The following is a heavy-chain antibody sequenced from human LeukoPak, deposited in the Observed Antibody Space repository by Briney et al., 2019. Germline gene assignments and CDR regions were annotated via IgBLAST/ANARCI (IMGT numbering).Heavy chain of an antibody. CDR2: ISYDGSNK. Sequence: PGGPLRLSCAASGFIFSYSAMHWVRQAPGKGLEWVAVISYDGSNKYYADSVKGRFTISRDNSKNTLYLQMNSLRAEDTAVYYCAKDIEEWLVKGGGCFDYWGQGTLVTVSS. CDR1: GFIFSYSA. V-gene: IGHV3-30*18. CDR3: AKDIEEWLVKGGGCFDY. J-gene: IGHJ4*02. D-gene: IGHD6-19*01.